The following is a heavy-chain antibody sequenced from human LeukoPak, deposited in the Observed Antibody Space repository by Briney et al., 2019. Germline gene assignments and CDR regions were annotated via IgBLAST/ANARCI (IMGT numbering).Heavy chain of an antibody. CDR1: GFTFSSYS. J-gene: IGHJ4*02. D-gene: IGHD5-12*01. CDR3: ARDDENGYNSLDY. V-gene: IGHV3-30-3*01. CDR2: ISNDGGSK. Sequence: GGPLRLSCAASGFTFSSYSMHWVRQAPGKGLECVAVISNDGGSKYYADSVKGRFTISRDNSKNTLYLQMNSLRADDTAVFYCARDDENGYNSLDYWGQGTLVTVSS.